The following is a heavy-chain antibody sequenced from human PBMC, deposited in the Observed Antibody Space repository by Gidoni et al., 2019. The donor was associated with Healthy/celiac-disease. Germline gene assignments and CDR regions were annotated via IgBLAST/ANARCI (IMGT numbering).Heavy chain of an antibody. CDR3: ARDGGLGYCSGGSCYFDY. CDR1: GYTFTGYY. D-gene: IGHD2-15*01. V-gene: IGHV1-2*04. J-gene: IGHJ4*02. Sequence: QVQLVQSGAEVTKPGASVKVSCKASGYTFTGYYMHWVRQAPGQGLEWMGWINTNSGGTNYAQKFQGWVTKTRDTSISTAYMELSRLRSDDTAVYYCARDGGLGYCSGGSCYFDYWGQGTLVTVSS. CDR2: INTNSGGT.